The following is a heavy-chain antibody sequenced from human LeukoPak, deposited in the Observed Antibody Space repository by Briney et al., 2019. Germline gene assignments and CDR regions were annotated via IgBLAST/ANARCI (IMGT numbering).Heavy chain of an antibody. V-gene: IGHV3-23*01. J-gene: IGHJ3*02. CDR2: ISGSGDNT. CDR3: ARDYYDSSGYYHLDAFDI. Sequence: GGSLRLSCAASGFTSSNYAMSWVRQAPGKGLEWVSAISGSGDNTYYADSVKGRFTISRDNAKDSLYLQMNSLRAEDTAVYYCARDYYDSSGYYHLDAFDIWGQGTMVTVSS. D-gene: IGHD3-22*01. CDR1: GFTSSNYA.